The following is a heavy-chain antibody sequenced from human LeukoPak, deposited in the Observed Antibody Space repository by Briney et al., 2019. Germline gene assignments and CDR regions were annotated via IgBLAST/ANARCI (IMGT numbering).Heavy chain of an antibody. CDR1: GGSFSNYY. D-gene: IGHD1-1*01. Sequence: SETLSLTCAVYGGSFSNYYWGWIRQPPGKGLEWIGEINHSGRTNYNSSLKSRVTISVDTSKNQFSLKLSSVTAADTAVYYCAREGTAGTNLNWFDPWGQGTLVTVSS. J-gene: IGHJ5*02. CDR2: INHSGRT. CDR3: AREGTAGTNLNWFDP. V-gene: IGHV4-34*01.